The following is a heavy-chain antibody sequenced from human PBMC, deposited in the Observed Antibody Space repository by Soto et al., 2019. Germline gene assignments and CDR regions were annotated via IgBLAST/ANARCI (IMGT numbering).Heavy chain of an antibody. J-gene: IGHJ4*02. Sequence: ASVKVSCKASGYTFTSYGISWVRQAPGQGLEWMGWISAYNGNANYAQKLQGRVTMTTDTSTSTAYMELRSLRSDDTAVYYCARIALVVEDFDYWGQGTLVTVSS. CDR3: ARIALVVEDFDY. V-gene: IGHV1-18*01. CDR1: GYTFTSYG. CDR2: ISAYNGNA. D-gene: IGHD2-15*01.